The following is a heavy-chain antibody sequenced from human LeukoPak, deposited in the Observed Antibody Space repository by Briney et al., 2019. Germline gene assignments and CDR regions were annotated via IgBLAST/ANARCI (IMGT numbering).Heavy chain of an antibody. V-gene: IGHV3-48*04. CDR2: ISSSSTI. D-gene: IGHD2-2*01. J-gene: IGHJ5*02. CDR1: GFTFSSYS. CDR3: ARVDDIVVVPAAIGA. Sequence: GGSLRLSCAASGFTFSSYSMNWVRQAPGKGGEGVSYISSSSTIYYADSVKGRFTISRDNAKNSLYLLMNSLRAEDTSVYYCARVDDIVVVPAAIGAWGQGTLVTVSS.